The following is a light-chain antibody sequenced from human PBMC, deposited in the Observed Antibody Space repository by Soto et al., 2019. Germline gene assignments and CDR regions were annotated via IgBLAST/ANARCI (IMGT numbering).Light chain of an antibody. CDR2: AAS. CDR3: QQYNNWPPAWT. Sequence: DIQMTQSPSSLSASVGDRVTITCRASLPISNYLAWYQQKPGKIPNLLIYAASTLQAGVPSRFSGSGSGTQFTLTISSLQSEDFAVYYCQQYNNWPPAWTFGQGTKVDIK. V-gene: IGKV1-27*01. J-gene: IGKJ1*01. CDR1: LPISNY.